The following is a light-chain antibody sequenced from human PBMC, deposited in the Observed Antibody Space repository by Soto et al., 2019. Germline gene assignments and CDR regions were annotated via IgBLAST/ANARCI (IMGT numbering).Light chain of an antibody. CDR1: SSDVGGYNY. CDR3: CSYAGSPRYV. V-gene: IGLV2-11*01. CDR2: DVS. J-gene: IGLJ1*01. Sequence: QSVLTQPRSVSGSPGQSVTISCTGTSSDVGGYNYVSWYQQHPGKAPKVMIYDVSERPSGGPDRFSGSTSGNTASLTISGLQAEDEADYYCCSYAGSPRYVLGTGTKLTVL.